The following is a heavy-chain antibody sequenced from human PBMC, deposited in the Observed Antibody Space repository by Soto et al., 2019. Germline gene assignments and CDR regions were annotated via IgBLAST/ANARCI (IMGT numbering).Heavy chain of an antibody. Sequence: GGSLRLSCAASGFTFSSYAMSWVRQAPGKGLEWVSAISGSGGSTYYADSVKGRFTISRDNSKNTLYLQMNSLRAEDTAVYYCAKDGYGDYVAEYFQHWGQGTLVTVSS. D-gene: IGHD4-17*01. CDR1: GFTFSSYA. CDR3: AKDGYGDYVAEYFQH. J-gene: IGHJ1*01. CDR2: ISGSGGST. V-gene: IGHV3-23*01.